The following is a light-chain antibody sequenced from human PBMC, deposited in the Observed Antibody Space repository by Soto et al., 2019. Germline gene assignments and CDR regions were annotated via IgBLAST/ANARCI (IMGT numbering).Light chain of an antibody. CDR2: AAS. CDR3: QQYNSAPFT. CDR1: QGIRNY. J-gene: IGKJ3*01. V-gene: IGKV1-27*01. Sequence: DIQFTQSPSFLSASVGERVTITCQASQGIRNYLAWYQQKPGKVPKLLIYAASTLQSGVPSRFSGSGSGTDFTLTISSLQPGDVATYYCQQYNSAPFTFGPGTKVDIK.